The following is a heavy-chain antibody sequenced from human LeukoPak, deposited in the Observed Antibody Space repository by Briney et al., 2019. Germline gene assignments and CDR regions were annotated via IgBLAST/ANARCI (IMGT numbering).Heavy chain of an antibody. CDR1: GGSISSYY. D-gene: IGHD3-3*01. V-gene: IGHV4-59*01. J-gene: IGHJ3*02. CDR2: INYSETT. Sequence: SETLCPTCTVSGGSISSYYWSWIRQPPGKGLEWIGYINYSETTNYNPSLKSRVTISVDTSKNQFSLRLSSVTAADTAVYYCARGIFRMVINGFEIWRRGTVVTVSS. CDR3: ARGIFRMVINGFEI.